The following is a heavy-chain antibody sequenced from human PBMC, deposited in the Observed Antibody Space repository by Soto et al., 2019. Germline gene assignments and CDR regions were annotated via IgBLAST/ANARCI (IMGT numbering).Heavy chain of an antibody. J-gene: IGHJ4*01. CDR2: ITGSGSHS. D-gene: IGHD3-10*01. Sequence: EVHLLQSGGGLVQPGGSLRLSCMASGFPSSTYGFSNYAMTWVRQPPGKGLEWVSVITGSGSHSYYADSVKGRFTISRDNSRNTLFLQMDSLRADDTAVYFCAKGTSSEFLLSFDDWGHGTLVTVSS. CDR3: AKGTSSEFLLSFDD. V-gene: IGHV3-23*01. CDR1: GFPSSTYGFSNYA.